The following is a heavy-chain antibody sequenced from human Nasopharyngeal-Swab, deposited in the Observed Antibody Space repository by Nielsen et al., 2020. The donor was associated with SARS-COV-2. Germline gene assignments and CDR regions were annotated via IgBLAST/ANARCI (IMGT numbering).Heavy chain of an antibody. V-gene: IGHV4-30-4*01. D-gene: IGHD1-7*01. Sequence: SETLSLTCSVSGGSVRGDRESFYWTWIRQPPGKGLEWIGYIYFTGNTYYNPSLESRIIISVDTSKNRFSLRLSSVTAADTAVYYCARFITGTTWIDSWGQGTLVTVSS. CDR3: ARFITGTTWIDS. CDR2: IYFTGNT. CDR1: GGSVRGDRESFY. J-gene: IGHJ4*02.